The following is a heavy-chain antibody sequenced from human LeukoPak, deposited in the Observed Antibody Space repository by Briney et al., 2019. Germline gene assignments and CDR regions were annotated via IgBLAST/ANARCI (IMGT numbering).Heavy chain of an antibody. Sequence: GGSLRLSCAASGFTFGIYAMSWVRQAPGKGLEWVSAISGSGGSTYYADSVKGRFTISGDNSKNTLYLQTNSLRAEDTAVYYCAKDRIVVVPPAIAPVDYWGQGTLVTVSS. D-gene: IGHD2-2*01. CDR1: GFTFGIYA. CDR2: ISGSGGST. CDR3: AKDRIVVVPPAIAPVDY. J-gene: IGHJ4*02. V-gene: IGHV3-23*01.